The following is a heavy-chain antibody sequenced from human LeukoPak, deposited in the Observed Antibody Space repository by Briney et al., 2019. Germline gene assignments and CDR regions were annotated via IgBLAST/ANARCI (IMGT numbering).Heavy chain of an antibody. D-gene: IGHD6-13*01. CDR1: GFTFSIYS. V-gene: IGHV3-21*01. CDR3: ASLALGSWFDY. CDR2: ISSSSSYI. J-gene: IGHJ4*02. Sequence: GGSLRLSCAASGFTFSIYSMNWVRQAPGKGLEWVSSISSSSSYIYYADSVKGRFTISRDNAKNSLYLQMNSLRAEDTAVYYCASLALGSWFDYWGQGTLVTVYS.